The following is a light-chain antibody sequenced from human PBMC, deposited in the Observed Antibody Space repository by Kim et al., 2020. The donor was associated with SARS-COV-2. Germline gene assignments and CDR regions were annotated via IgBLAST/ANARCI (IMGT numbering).Light chain of an antibody. CDR3: QQYGYSLYS. CDR2: STS. Sequence: LSPGDTATLSCRASQRVRSNDLSWYQQKPGQAPRLLIYSTSDRATGIPDRFSGSGSGTDFTLTISRLEPEDLGVYYCQQYGYSLYSFGQGTKL. CDR1: QRVRSND. V-gene: IGKV3-20*01. J-gene: IGKJ2*03.